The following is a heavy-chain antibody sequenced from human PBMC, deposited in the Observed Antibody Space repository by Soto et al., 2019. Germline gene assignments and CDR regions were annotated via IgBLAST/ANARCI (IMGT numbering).Heavy chain of an antibody. CDR1: GGSFSGYS. Sequence: ASETLSLTCAVYGGSFSGYSWSWIRQPPGKGLEWIGEIIHSGGTNYNPSLMSRVTISVDTSRNQFSLKLSSVTAADTAVYYCARGRRIGSRLVSGFDPWGQGTLVTVSS. CDR3: ARGRRIGSRLVSGFDP. V-gene: IGHV4-34*01. D-gene: IGHD6-13*01. J-gene: IGHJ5*02. CDR2: IIHSGGT.